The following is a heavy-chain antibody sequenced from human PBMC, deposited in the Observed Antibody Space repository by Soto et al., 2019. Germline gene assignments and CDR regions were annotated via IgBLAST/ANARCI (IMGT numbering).Heavy chain of an antibody. CDR1: GGSISSYY. J-gene: IGHJ4*02. D-gene: IGHD2-15*01. CDR2: IYYSGST. V-gene: IGHV4-59*01. Sequence: SETLSLTCTVSGGSISSYYWSWIRQPPGKGLEWIGYIYYSGSTNYNPSLKSRVTISLDTSKNQFSLKLSSVTAADTAVYYCARFRREVVAAYFDYWGQGTLVTGLL. CDR3: ARFRREVVAAYFDY.